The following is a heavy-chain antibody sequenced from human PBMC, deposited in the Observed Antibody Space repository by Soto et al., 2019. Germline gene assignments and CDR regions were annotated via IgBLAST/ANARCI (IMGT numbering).Heavy chain of an antibody. CDR1: GYTFTSYD. CDR3: AKGGSNYVWHYYYMDV. Sequence: ASVKVSCKASGYTFTSYDINWVRQATGQGLEWMGWMNPNSGNTGYAQKFQGRVTMTRNTSISTAYMELNSLRAEDTAVYYCAKGGSNYVWHYYYMDVWGKGTMVTVSS. D-gene: IGHD4-4*01. CDR2: MNPNSGNT. V-gene: IGHV1-8*01. J-gene: IGHJ6*03.